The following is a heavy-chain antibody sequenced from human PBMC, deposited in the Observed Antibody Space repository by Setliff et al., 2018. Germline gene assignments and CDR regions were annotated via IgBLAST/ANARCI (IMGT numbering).Heavy chain of an antibody. CDR3: ATFLPRRPTMRYGMDV. D-gene: IGHD1-1*01. CDR1: GYTFTSYG. J-gene: IGHJ6*02. CDR2: ISAYNGNT. Sequence: GASVKVSCKASGYTFTSYGISWVRQAPGQGLEWMGWISAYNGNTNYAQKLQGRVTMTEDTSTDTAYMELSSLRSEDTAVYYCATFLPRRPTMRYGMDVWGQGTTVTVSS. V-gene: IGHV1-18*01.